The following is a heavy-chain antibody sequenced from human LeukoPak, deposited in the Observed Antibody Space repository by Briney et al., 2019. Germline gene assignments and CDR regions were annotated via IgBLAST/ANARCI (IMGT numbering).Heavy chain of an antibody. J-gene: IGHJ4*02. CDR3: ATDISAAARRHFDY. CDR2: ISWNSGSI. Sequence: PGRSLRLSCAASGFTFDDYAMHWVRQAPGKGLEWVSGISWNSGSIGYADSVKGRFTISRDNAKNSLYLQMNSLRAEDTALYYCATDISAAARRHFDYWGQGTLVTVSS. CDR1: GFTFDDYA. V-gene: IGHV3-9*01. D-gene: IGHD6-6*01.